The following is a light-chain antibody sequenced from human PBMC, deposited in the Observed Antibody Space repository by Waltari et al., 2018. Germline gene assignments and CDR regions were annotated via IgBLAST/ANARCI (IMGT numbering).Light chain of an antibody. V-gene: IGKV3-20*01. CDR1: QSISHY. J-gene: IGKJ1*01. CDR3: QHYVNLPAT. CDR2: HAS. Sequence: EVVLTQSPGTLSLSPGEGATLSCRASQSISHYLAWYQQKPGQAPRLLIYHASSRATGIPDRFSGSGSGTDFSLTISRLEPEDFAVYDCQHYVNLPATFGQGTKVEI.